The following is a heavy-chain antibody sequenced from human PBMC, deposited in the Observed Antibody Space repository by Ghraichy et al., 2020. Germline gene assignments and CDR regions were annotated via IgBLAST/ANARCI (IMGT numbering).Heavy chain of an antibody. V-gene: IGHV4-4*02. Sequence: SETLSLTCAVSGDSISNAYWWTWVRQSPGRGLEWIGEVYHTGDTNYNPSLKSRVIISIDTSKNHFSPKLNSMSAADTALYFCARMQKSSYYMDVWGRGTTVT. CDR2: VYHTGDT. CDR3: ARMQKSSYYMDV. CDR1: GDSISNAYW. J-gene: IGHJ6*03.